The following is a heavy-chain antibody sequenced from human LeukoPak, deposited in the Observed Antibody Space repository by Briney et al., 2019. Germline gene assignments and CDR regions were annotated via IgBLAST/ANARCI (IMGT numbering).Heavy chain of an antibody. V-gene: IGHV5-51*01. Sequence: GEPLKISCKGSGYSFSSYWIGWVRQMPGKGLEWMGIIYPGDSDTRYSPSFQGQVTISADKSVSTAYLQWSSLKASDTAMYYCARQWGDCSSTSCYSASWGQGTLVTVSS. J-gene: IGHJ5*02. CDR2: IYPGDSDT. CDR1: GYSFSSYW. CDR3: ARQWGDCSSTSCYSAS. D-gene: IGHD2-2*01.